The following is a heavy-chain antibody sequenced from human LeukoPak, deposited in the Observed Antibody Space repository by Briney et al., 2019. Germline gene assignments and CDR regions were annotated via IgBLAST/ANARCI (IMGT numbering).Heavy chain of an antibody. CDR3: ARGSYSSSWYFDY. D-gene: IGHD6-6*01. J-gene: IGHJ4*02. CDR2: IYYSGST. Sequence: ETLSLTCTVSGGSISSYYWSWIRQPPGKGLEWIGYIYYSGSTNYNPSLKSRVTISVDTSKNQFSLKLSSVTAADTAVYYCARGSYSSSWYFDYWGQGTLVTVSS. CDR1: GGSISSYY. V-gene: IGHV4-59*01.